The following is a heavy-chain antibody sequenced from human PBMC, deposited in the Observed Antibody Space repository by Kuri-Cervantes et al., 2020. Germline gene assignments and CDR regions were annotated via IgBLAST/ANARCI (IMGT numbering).Heavy chain of an antibody. CDR1: GFTFSDYY. V-gene: IGHV4-59*01. CDR2: IYYSGST. CDR3: ARSGLTYYGSGNDAFDI. Sequence: ESLKISCAASGFTFSDYYMSWIRQAPGKGLEWIGSIYYSGSTNYSPSLKSRVTISVDTSKNQFSLKLSSVTAADTAVYYCARSGLTYYGSGNDAFDIWGQGTMVTVSS. J-gene: IGHJ3*02. D-gene: IGHD3-10*01.